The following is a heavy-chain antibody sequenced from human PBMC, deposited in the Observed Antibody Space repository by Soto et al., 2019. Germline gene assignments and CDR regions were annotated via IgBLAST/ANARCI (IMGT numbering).Heavy chain of an antibody. Sequence: QVQLQESGPGLVKPSETLSLTCTVSGGSISSYYWSWIRQPPGKGLDWIGYIYYSGSTNYNPYLKSRVTISVDTSKNQFSLKLSSVTAADTAVYYCARCQGAFDIWGQGTMVTVSS. CDR2: IYYSGST. CDR3: ARCQGAFDI. V-gene: IGHV4-59*01. CDR1: GGSISSYY. J-gene: IGHJ3*02.